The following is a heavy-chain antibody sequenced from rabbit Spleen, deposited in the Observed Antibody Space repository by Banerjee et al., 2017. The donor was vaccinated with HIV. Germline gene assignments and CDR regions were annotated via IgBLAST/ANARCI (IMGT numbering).Heavy chain of an antibody. J-gene: IGHJ4*01. CDR3: ARDLAGVIGWNFNL. Sequence: QLEESAGGLVQPGGSLRLSCKASGFTLSSYYMNWVRQAPGKGLEWIGYIDPLFGITYYANWVNGRFSISRENAQNTVFLQMTSLTAADTATYFCARDLAGVIGWNFNLWGPGTLVTVS. D-gene: IGHD4-1*01. CDR1: GFTLSSYY. V-gene: IGHV1S7*01. CDR2: IDPLFGIT.